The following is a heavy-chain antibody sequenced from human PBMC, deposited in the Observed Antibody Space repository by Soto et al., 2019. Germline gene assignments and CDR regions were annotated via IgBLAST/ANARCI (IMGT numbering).Heavy chain of an antibody. V-gene: IGHV1-69*13. J-gene: IGHJ4*02. CDR3: ARDSQSRGSRSYYSEFVF. D-gene: IGHD3-10*01. Sequence: SVKVSCKASGGTFSSYAISWVRQAPGQGLEWMGGIIPIFGTANYAQKFQGRVTITADESTSTAYMELSSLRSEDTAVYYCARDSQSRGSRSYYSEFVFWGQGTLGTGSS. CDR2: IIPIFGTA. CDR1: GGTFSSYA.